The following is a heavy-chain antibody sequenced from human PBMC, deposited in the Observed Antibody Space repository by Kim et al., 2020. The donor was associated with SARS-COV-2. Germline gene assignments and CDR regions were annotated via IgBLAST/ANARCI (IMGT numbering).Heavy chain of an antibody. V-gene: IGHV3-9*01. Sequence: IGYADSVAGRFIISRDKANNSLYLQMNSLRPEDTAFYYCVKDVLAGGADVWGRGTAVIVSS. J-gene: IGHJ6*02. CDR2: I. D-gene: IGHD3-3*02. CDR3: VKDVLAGGADV.